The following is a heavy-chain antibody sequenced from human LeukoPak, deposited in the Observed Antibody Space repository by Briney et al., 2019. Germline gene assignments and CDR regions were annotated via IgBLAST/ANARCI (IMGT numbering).Heavy chain of an antibody. J-gene: IGHJ6*02. CDR1: GYTFNSYG. CDR3: AAAYSSSSDYGMDV. V-gene: IGHV1-58*01. CDR2: IVVGSGNT. D-gene: IGHD6-6*01. Sequence: SVKVSCKASGYTFNSYGLTWVRQAPGQGLEWIGWIVVGSGNTNYAQKFQERVTITRDMSTSTAYMELSSLRSEDTAVYYCAAAYSSSSDYGMDVWGQGTTVTVSS.